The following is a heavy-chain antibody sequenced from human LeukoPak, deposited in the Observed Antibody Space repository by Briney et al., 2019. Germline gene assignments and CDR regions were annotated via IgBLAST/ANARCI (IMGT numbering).Heavy chain of an antibody. CDR2: INPSNGVS. CDR1: GYTFTDYY. CDR3: ARVCYFGTGSYCPY. V-gene: IGHV1-2*07. D-gene: IGHD3-10*01. Sequence: GASVKVSCKASGYTFTDYYIHWVRQAPGQGLEWMGWINPSNGVSYFAHEFDGGVTMTRHMSISTAYMELCRLPSDDTVVYYCARVCYFGTGSYCPYWGQGTLVTVSS. J-gene: IGHJ4*02.